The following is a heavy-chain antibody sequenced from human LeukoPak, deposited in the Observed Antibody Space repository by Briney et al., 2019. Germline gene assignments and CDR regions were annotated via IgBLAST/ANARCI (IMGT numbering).Heavy chain of an antibody. CDR1: GGSISSYL. CDR3: ARGQYSGSCFDN. Sequence: SETLSFTCTVSGGSISSYLWSWIRQPPGKGLEWIGYIYYSGSTNYNPSLKSRVTKLVDTSKNQFSLKVSSVTAADTAVYYCARGQYSGSCFDNWGQGSLVTVSS. V-gene: IGHV4-59*01. CDR2: IYYSGST. J-gene: IGHJ4*02. D-gene: IGHD1-26*01.